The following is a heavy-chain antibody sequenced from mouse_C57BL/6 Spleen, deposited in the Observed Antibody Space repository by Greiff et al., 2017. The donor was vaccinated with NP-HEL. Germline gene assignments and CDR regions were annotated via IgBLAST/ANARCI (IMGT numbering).Heavy chain of an antibody. V-gene: IGHV1-52*01. Sequence: QVQLQQPGAELVRPGSSVKLSCKASGYTFTSYWMHWVKQRPIQGLEWIGNIDPSDSETHYNQKFKDKATLTVDKSSSTAYMQLGSLTSEDSAVYYCARWALYGNYPADWGQGTLVTVSA. J-gene: IGHJ3*01. CDR2: IDPSDSET. D-gene: IGHD2-1*01. CDR3: ARWALYGNYPAD. CDR1: GYTFTSYW.